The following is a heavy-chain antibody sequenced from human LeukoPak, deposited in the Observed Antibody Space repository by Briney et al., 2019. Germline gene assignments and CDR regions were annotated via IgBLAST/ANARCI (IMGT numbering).Heavy chain of an antibody. Sequence: GRSLRLPCAASGFTFSSYGMHWVRQVPGKGLEWVAVIWYDGSNKYYADSVKGRFTISRDNSKNTLYLQMNSLRAEDTAVYYCAREGVAAAGYYYGMDVWGKGTTVTVSS. CDR2: IWYDGSNK. V-gene: IGHV3-33*01. CDR1: GFTFSSYG. J-gene: IGHJ6*04. D-gene: IGHD6-13*01. CDR3: AREGVAAAGYYYGMDV.